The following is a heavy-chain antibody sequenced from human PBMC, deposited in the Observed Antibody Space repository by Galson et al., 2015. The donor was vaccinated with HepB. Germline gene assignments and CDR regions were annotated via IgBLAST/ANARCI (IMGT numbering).Heavy chain of an antibody. J-gene: IGHJ4*02. D-gene: IGHD5-18*01. CDR1: GGSISSSSYY. Sequence: ETLSLTCTVSGGSISSSSYYWGWIRQPPGKGLEWIGSIYYSGSTYYNPSLKSRVTISVDTSKNQFSLKLSSVTAADTAVYYCARQILTAMAYLYVDYRGQGTLVTVSS. CDR2: IYYSGST. V-gene: IGHV4-39*01. CDR3: ARQILTAMAYLYVDY.